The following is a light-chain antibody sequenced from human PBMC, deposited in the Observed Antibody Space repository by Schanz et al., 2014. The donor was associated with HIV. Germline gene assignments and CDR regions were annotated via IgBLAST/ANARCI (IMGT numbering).Light chain of an antibody. V-gene: IGKV1-17*01. Sequence: DIQMTQSPSSLSASVGDTVTITCRASQGIGNELGWYQQKPGKAPQLLISGASTLQSGVPSRFSGSVSGTDFTLTISCLQSEDSATYYCQQYSSYPLTFGQGTKVEVK. J-gene: IGKJ1*01. CDR1: QGIGNE. CDR2: GAS. CDR3: QQYSSYPLT.